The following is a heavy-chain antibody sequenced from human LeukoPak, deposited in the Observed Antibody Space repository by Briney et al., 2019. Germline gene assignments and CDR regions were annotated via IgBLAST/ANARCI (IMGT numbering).Heavy chain of an antibody. D-gene: IGHD6-6*01. CDR1: GGSISNYY. J-gene: IGHJ4*02. CDR3: ARHAGIAAPPGY. V-gene: IGHV4-39*01. Sequence: SETLSLTCTVSGGSISNYYWSWIRQPPGKGLEWIGSIYYSGSTYYNPSLKSRVTISVDTSKNQFSLKLSSVTAADTAVYYCARHAGIAAPPGYWGQGTLVTVSS. CDR2: IYYSGST.